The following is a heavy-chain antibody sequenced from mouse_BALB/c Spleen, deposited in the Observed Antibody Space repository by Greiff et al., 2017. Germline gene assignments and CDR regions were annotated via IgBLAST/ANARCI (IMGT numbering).Heavy chain of an antibody. CDR2: ISSGGGST. D-gene: IGHD1-1*01. Sequence: EVQRVESGGGLVKPGGSLKLSCAASGFAFSSYDMSWVRQTPEKRLEWVAYISSGGGSTYYPDTVKGRFIISRDNAKNTLYLQMSSLKSEDTAMYYCARHYYGSSYYAMDYWGQGTSVTVSS. J-gene: IGHJ4*01. V-gene: IGHV5-12-1*01. CDR1: GFAFSSYD. CDR3: ARHYYGSSYYAMDY.